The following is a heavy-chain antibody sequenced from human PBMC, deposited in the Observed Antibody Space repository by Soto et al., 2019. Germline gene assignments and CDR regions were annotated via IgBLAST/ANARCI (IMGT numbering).Heavy chain of an antibody. D-gene: IGHD5-12*01. CDR2: ASYDGSYK. CDR3: AKERSVVATTPDFDF. Sequence: QVQLVESGGGVVQPGRSLRLSCAASGFTFSSFGMHWVRQAPGKGLEWVAVASYDGSYKYYADSVKGRFTISRDNSKNTLYQQMNRLRAEDTAVYYCAKERSVVATTPDFDFWGQGTLVTVSS. V-gene: IGHV3-30*18. CDR1: GFTFSSFG. J-gene: IGHJ4*02.